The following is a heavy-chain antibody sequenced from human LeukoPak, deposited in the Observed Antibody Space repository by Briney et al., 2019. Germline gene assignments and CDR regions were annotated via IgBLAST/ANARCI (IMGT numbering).Heavy chain of an antibody. CDR2: IWYDGSNK. D-gene: IGHD3-22*01. CDR1: GFTFSSYG. CDR3: ARDNAYYYDSSGATTHGFDY. Sequence: PGGSLRLSCAASGFTFSSYGMHWVRQAPGKGLEWVAVIWYDGSNKYYADSVKGRFTISRDNSKNTLYLQMNSLRAEDTAVYYCARDNAYYYDSSGATTHGFDYWGQGTLVTVSS. V-gene: IGHV3-33*01. J-gene: IGHJ4*02.